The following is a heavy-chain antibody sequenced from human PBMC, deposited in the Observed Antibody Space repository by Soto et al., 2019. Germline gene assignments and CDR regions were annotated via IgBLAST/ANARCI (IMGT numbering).Heavy chain of an antibody. V-gene: IGHV4-59*01. CDR2: IYYSGST. CDR1: GGSISSYY. J-gene: IGHJ4*02. CDR3: AREVDD. Sequence: PSETLSLTCTVSGGSISSYYWSWIRQPPGKGLEWIGYIYYSGSTNYNPSLKSRVTISVDTSKNQFSLKLSSVTAADTAVYYCAREVDDRGQGSLVTVSS.